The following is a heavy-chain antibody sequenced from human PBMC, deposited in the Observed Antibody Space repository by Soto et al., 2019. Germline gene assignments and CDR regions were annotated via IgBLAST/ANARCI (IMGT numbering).Heavy chain of an antibody. CDR2: ISAYNGNT. CDR1: GYTFTSYG. V-gene: IGHV1-18*01. J-gene: IGHJ6*02. D-gene: IGHD1-26*01. CDR3: ARDGWEIVGAHYGMDV. Sequence: ASVKVSCKASGYTFTSYGISWVRQAPGQGLEWMGWISAYNGNTNYAQKLQGRVTMTTDTSTSTAYMELRSLRSDDTAVYYCARDGWEIVGAHYGMDVWGQGTTVTVSS.